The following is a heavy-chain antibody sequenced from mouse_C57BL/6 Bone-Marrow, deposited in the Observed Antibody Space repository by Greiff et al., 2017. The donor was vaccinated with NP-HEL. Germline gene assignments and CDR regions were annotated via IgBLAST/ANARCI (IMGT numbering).Heavy chain of an antibody. V-gene: IGHV14-4*01. CDR2: IDPENGDT. CDR1: GFNIKDDY. CDR3: TTAQATFPFAY. D-gene: IGHD3-2*02. J-gene: IGHJ3*01. Sequence: EVQLQQSGAELVRPGASVKLSCTASGFNIKDDYMHWVKQRPEQGLEWIGWIDPENGDTEYASKFQGKATITADTSSNTAYLQLSSLTSEDTAVYYCTTAQATFPFAYWGQGTLVTVSA.